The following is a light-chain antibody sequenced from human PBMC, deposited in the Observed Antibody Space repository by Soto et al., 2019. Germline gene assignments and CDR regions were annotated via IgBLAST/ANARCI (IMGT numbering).Light chain of an antibody. CDR3: QQYGGSIT. V-gene: IGKV3-20*01. J-gene: IGKJ5*01. Sequence: EIVLTQSPGTLSLSPGERATLSCRASQSVSSTYLAWYQQKPGQAPRLLIYGASSRATGIPERFSGSGSGTDFILTISRLEPEDFAVYFCQQYGGSITFGQGTRLEIE. CDR2: GAS. CDR1: QSVSSTY.